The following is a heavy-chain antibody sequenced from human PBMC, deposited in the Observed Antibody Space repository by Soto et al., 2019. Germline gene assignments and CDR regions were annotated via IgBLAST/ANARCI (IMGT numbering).Heavy chain of an antibody. Sequence: ASVKVSCKASGYTFTGYYMHWVRQAPGQGLEWMGWINPNSGGTNYAQKFQGRVTMTRDTSISTAYMELSRLRSVYTAVYYCARALSCSCTICYQVFTTLFDPWGQGTLVTVSS. CDR3: ARALSCSCTICYQVFTTLFDP. J-gene: IGHJ5*02. V-gene: IGHV1-2*02. CDR1: GYTFTGYY. D-gene: IGHD2-2*01. CDR2: INPNSGGT.